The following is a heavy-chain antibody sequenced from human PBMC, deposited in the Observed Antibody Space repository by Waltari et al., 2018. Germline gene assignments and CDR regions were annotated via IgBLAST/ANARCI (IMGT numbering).Heavy chain of an antibody. J-gene: IGHJ5*02. V-gene: IGHV3-7*03. CDR1: GFSFSDYW. CDR2: IKYDGSEK. D-gene: IGHD6-6*01. Sequence: VQMVESGGGLVQPGGSLSLSCAVTGFSFSDYWMSWVRQAPGKGLEWVANIKYDGSEKYYVDSMKGRISISRDNARKSLYLEINSLTVEDTAVYYCARDRARIAARPSWLGPWGQGSLVTVSA. CDR3: ARDRARIAARPSWLGP.